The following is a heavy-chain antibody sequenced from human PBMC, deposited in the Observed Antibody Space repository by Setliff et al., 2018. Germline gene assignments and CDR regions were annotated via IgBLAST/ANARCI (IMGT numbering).Heavy chain of an antibody. CDR1: GFTFSTYR. J-gene: IGHJ5*01. V-gene: IGHV3-33*08. Sequence: GGSLRLSCAASGFTFSTYRMHWVRQAPGKGLEWVAVIWDDGVKKYHADSVKGRFTISRDNSKNTLYLQMDSLRVEDTAVYFCARSPGWIPWFDSWGQGTLVTVSS. CDR3: ARSPGWIPWFDS. D-gene: IGHD5-18*01. CDR2: IWDDGVKK.